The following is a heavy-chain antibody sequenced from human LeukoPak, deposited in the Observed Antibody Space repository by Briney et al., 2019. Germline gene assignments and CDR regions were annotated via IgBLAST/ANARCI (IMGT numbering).Heavy chain of an antibody. Sequence: PSETLSLTCAVSGGSISSGGYSWSWIRQPPGKGLEWIGYIYHSGSTYYNPSLKSRVTISVDRSKNQFSLRLSSVTAADTAVYYCARTSIAARRANAFDIWGQGTMVTVSS. CDR2: IYHSGST. V-gene: IGHV4-30-2*01. D-gene: IGHD6-6*01. J-gene: IGHJ3*02. CDR3: ARTSIAARRANAFDI. CDR1: GGSISSGGYS.